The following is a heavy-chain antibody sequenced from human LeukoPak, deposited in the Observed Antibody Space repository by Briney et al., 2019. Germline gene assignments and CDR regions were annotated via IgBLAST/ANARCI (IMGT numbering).Heavy chain of an antibody. D-gene: IGHD3-10*01. CDR2: IYPGDSDT. V-gene: IGHV5-51*01. Sequence: GESLKISCKGSGYSFTSYLIGWVRQMPGKGLEWMGIIYPGDSDTRYSPSFQGQVTISADKSISTAYLQWSSLKASDTAMYYCARSLGGSYYYGSGRENYFDYWGQGTLVTVSS. J-gene: IGHJ4*02. CDR1: GYSFTSYL. CDR3: ARSLGGSYYYGSGRENYFDY.